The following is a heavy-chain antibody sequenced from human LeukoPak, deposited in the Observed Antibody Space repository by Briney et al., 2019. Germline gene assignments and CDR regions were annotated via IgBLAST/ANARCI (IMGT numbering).Heavy chain of an antibody. CDR3: ARVLYTLWFGEPIDDSFDY. J-gene: IGHJ4*02. V-gene: IGHV1-2*02. D-gene: IGHD3-10*01. CDR2: INPNSGGT. CDR1: GYTFTGYY. Sequence: ASVEVSCKASGYTFTGYYMHWVRQAPGQGLEWMGWINPNSGGTNYAQKFQGRVTMTRDTSISTAYMELSRLRSDDTAVYYCARVLYTLWFGEPIDDSFDYWGQGTLVTVSS.